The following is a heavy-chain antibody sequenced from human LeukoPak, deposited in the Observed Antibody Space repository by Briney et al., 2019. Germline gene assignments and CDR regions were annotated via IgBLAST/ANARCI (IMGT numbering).Heavy chain of an antibody. D-gene: IGHD3-22*01. J-gene: IGHJ4*02. CDR1: GFTFSSYG. Sequence: GGSLRLSCAASGFTFSSYGMHWVRQAPGKGLEWVAVISYDGSNKYYADSVKGRFTISRDNSKNTLYLQMNSLRAEDTAVYYCAKVMYYYDSSGYLFDYWGQGTLVTVSS. V-gene: IGHV3-30*18. CDR3: AKVMYYYDSSGYLFDY. CDR2: ISYDGSNK.